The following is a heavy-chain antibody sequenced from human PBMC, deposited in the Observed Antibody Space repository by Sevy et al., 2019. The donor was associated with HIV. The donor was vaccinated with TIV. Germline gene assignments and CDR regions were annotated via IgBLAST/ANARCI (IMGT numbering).Heavy chain of an antibody. V-gene: IGHV1-24*01. D-gene: IGHD3-22*01. J-gene: IGHJ4*02. CDR1: GYTLTGLS. Sequence: ASVKVSCKVSGYTLTGLSMHWVRQAPGKGLEWMGRFDPEDGETIYSQNFQGRVTLTEDTSRDTAYMELSSPRYEDTAVYYCATAREYYQDSSGYLDFWGQGTLVTVSS. CDR2: FDPEDGET. CDR3: ATAREYYQDSSGYLDF.